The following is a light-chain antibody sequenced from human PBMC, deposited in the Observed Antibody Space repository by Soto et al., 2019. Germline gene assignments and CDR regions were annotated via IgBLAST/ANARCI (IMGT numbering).Light chain of an antibody. J-gene: IGLJ2*01. CDR3: SSYTSSSTLV. CDR1: SSDVGGYNY. V-gene: IGLV2-14*01. CDR2: DVS. Sequence: QAALTQPASVSGSPGQSITISCTGTSSDVGGYNYVSLYQQHPGKAPKLMIYDVSNRPSGVSNRFSGSKSGNTASLTISGLQAEDAADDYCSSYTSSSTLVFGGGTQLTVL.